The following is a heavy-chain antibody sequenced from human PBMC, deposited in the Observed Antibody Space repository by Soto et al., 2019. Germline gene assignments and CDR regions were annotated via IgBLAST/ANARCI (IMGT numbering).Heavy chain of an antibody. J-gene: IGHJ4*02. V-gene: IGHV3-23*01. CDR2: ISGTGTTT. CDR3: AKGVQTTGWH. Sequence: GGSLRLSCAASGFTFTTSAMSWVRQAPGKGLEWVSTISGTGTTTYYADSVKGRFTISRDNSKDTLYLQMNSLRAEDTAVYYCAKGVQTTGWHWGQGTLVTVSS. D-gene: IGHD7-27*01. CDR1: GFTFTTSA.